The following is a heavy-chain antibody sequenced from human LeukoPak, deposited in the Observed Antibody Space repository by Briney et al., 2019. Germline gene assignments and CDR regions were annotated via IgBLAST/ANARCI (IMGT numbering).Heavy chain of an antibody. Sequence: SETLSLTCAVSGYSISRGYSWGWIRQPPGKGLEWIGNMYHSESTHYNPSLKSRATISPDTSKNHFSLKLTSVTASDTAVYYCARFDHVWETHGMDAFDLWGQGTMVTVSS. CDR3: ARFDHVWETHGMDAFDL. V-gene: IGHV4-38-2*01. J-gene: IGHJ3*01. D-gene: IGHD3-16*01. CDR1: GYSISRGYS. CDR2: MYHSEST.